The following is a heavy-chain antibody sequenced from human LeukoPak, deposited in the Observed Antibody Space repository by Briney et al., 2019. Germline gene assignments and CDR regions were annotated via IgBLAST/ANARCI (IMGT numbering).Heavy chain of an antibody. V-gene: IGHV4-39*01. D-gene: IGHD3-22*01. CDR2: LYYSGNT. J-gene: IGHJ4*02. CDR1: GASISSSSYY. CDR3: ARVYYYDNSGYGKDYFDY. Sequence: SETLSLTCTVSGASISSSSYYWGWIRQPPGKGLEWIGSLYYSGNTYYNPSLKSRVTISVDTSKNQFSLKLSSVTAADTAVYYCARVYYYDNSGYGKDYFDYWGQGTLVTVSS.